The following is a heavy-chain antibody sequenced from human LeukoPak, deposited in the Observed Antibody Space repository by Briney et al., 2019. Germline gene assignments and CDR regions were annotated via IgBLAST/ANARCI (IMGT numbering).Heavy chain of an antibody. V-gene: IGHV3-23*01. Sequence: PGGSLRLSCAASGFTFSSYAMSWVRQAPGKGLEWVSAISGSGGSTYYADSVKGRFTISRDNSKNTLYLQMNSLRAEDTAVYYCAKDPTGPYYYDSSGYLGYWGQGTLVTVSS. J-gene: IGHJ4*02. CDR1: GFTFSSYA. CDR2: ISGSGGST. D-gene: IGHD3-22*01. CDR3: AKDPTGPYYYDSSGYLGY.